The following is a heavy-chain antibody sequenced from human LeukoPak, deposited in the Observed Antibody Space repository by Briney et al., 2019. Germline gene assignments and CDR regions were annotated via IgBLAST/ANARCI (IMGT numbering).Heavy chain of an antibody. CDR2: VIPVLGIA. V-gene: IGHV1-69*10. CDR1: GGTLSSYA. CDR3: ASLEYYYGSGSYRRPDDY. Sequence: RWASVKVSCKAPGGTLSSYALSWVRQAPGQGLECMGQVIPVLGIANYAQKFQGRVTITADKSTSTAYMELSSLRSEDTAVYYCASLEYYYGSGSYRRPDDYWGQGTLVTVSS. J-gene: IGHJ4*02. D-gene: IGHD3-10*01.